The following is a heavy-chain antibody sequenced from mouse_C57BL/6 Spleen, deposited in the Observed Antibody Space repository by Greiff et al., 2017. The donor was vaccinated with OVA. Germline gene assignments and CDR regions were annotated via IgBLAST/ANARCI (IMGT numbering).Heavy chain of an antibody. J-gene: IGHJ2*01. Sequence: EVKVVESGEGLVKPGGSLKLSCAASGFTFSSYAMSWVRQTPEKRLEWVAYISSGGDYIYYADTVKGRFTISRDNARNTLYLQMSSLKSEDTAMYYCTRDRWDYFDYWGQGTTLTVSS. CDR2: ISSGGDYI. D-gene: IGHD4-1*01. V-gene: IGHV5-9-1*02. CDR3: TRDRWDYFDY. CDR1: GFTFSSYA.